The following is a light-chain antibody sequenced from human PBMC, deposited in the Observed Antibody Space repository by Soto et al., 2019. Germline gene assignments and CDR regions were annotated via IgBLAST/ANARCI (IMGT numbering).Light chain of an antibody. CDR3: QQFNSYST. V-gene: IGKV1-13*02. CDR1: QGISSA. CDR2: DAS. J-gene: IGKJ4*01. Sequence: AIQLTQSPSSLSASVGDRVTITCRASQGISSALAWYQQKPGKAPKFLIYDASSLESGVPSRFSGSGSGTDFTLTISSLQPEDFATYYCQQFNSYSTFGGGTKVEIE.